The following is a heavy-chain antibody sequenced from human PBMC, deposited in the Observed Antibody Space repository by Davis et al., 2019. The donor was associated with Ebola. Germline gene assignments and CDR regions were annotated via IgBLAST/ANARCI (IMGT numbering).Heavy chain of an antibody. CDR3: ARQTYSGSGSGFDP. D-gene: IGHD3-10*01. CDR2: FSYGDNT. Sequence: GSLRLSCTVSGGSISSFSYYWGWIRQPPGKGLEWVGSFSYGDNTHYYSPSLRSRVTISVDTSRNQFSLRLRSVTATDTAVYYCARQTYSGSGSGFDPWGPGTLVTVSS. CDR1: GGSISSFSYY. V-gene: IGHV4-39*01. J-gene: IGHJ5*02.